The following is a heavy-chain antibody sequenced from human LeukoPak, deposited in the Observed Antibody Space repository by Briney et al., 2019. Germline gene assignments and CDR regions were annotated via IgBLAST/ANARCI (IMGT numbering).Heavy chain of an antibody. V-gene: IGHV1-69*13. CDR1: GGTFSSYA. CDR3: ARLNCGGDCYPLDY. CDR2: IIPIFGTA. D-gene: IGHD2-21*02. Sequence: ASVKVSCKASGGTFSSYAISWVRQAPGQGLEWMGGIIPIFGTANYAQKFQGRVTITADESTSTAYMELSSLRSEDTAVYYCARLNCGGDCYPLDYWGQGTLVTVSS. J-gene: IGHJ4*02.